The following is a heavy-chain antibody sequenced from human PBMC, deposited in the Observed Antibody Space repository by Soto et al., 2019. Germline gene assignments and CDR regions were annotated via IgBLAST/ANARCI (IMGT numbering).Heavy chain of an antibody. CDR3: ATGPSYSHRGGDY. Sequence: QVQLVQSGAEVKKPGASVKVSCKASGYTLTSYGISWVRQAPGQGLEWMGWISAYNGNTNYAQKLPGRVTMTTVTSTSTAYMELRSLSSDDTAVYYCATGPSYSHRGGDYWGQGTLVTVSS. V-gene: IGHV1-18*01. D-gene: IGHD1-26*01. CDR1: GYTLTSYG. CDR2: ISAYNGNT. J-gene: IGHJ4*02.